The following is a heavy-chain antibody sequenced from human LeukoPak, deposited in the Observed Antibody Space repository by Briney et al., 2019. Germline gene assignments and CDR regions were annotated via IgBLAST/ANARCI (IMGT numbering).Heavy chain of an antibody. V-gene: IGHV4-59*01. CDR3: ARPYGYLRY. D-gene: IGHD5-12*01. CDR2: IYYSRGT. Sequence: SETLSLTCTVSGGSISSYYWSCIRQPPKKGLEWIGYIYYSRGTNYNPSLKSRVTISVDTSKNHFSLKLSSVTAADTAVYYCARPYGYLRYWGQGTLVTVSS. J-gene: IGHJ4*02. CDR1: GGSISSYY.